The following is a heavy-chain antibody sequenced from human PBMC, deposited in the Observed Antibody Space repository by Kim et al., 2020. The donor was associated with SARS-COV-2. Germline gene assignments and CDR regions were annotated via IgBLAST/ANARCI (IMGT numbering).Heavy chain of an antibody. V-gene: IGHV1-46*01. CDR1: GYTFTSYY. Sequence: ASVKVSCKASGYTFTSYYMHWVRQAPGQGLEWMGIINPSGGSTSYAQKFQGRVTMTRDTSTSTVYMELSSLRSEDTAVYYCAREIKGYCSSTSCYAGGWFDPWGQGTLVTVSS. CDR2: INPSGGST. J-gene: IGHJ5*02. CDR3: AREIKGYCSSTSCYAGGWFDP. D-gene: IGHD2-2*01.